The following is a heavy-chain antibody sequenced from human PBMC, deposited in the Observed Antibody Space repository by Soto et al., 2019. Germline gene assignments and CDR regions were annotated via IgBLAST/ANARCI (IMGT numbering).Heavy chain of an antibody. V-gene: IGHV1-69*01. CDR3: ARAWDYYGSGNYYNRIDF. Sequence: QVQLVQSGPEVKEPGSSVKLTCKVSGGIFHTYAISWLRQAPGQGLEWMGGIIPICGTPNYAQRFQGRVTNNADESTSTAYMEPGKLRSDDTAVYYCARAWDYYGSGNYYNRIDFWGQGTLVSVSS. CDR1: GGIFHTYA. J-gene: IGHJ4*02. CDR2: IIPICGTP. D-gene: IGHD3-10*01.